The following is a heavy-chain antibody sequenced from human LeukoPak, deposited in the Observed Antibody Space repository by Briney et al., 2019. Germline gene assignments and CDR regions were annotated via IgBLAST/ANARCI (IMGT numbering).Heavy chain of an antibody. V-gene: IGHV3-48*03. CDR1: GFTSTPSE. D-gene: IGHD4-17*01. J-gene: IGHJ6*03. CDR3: AKDKNDYGDYYYMDV. Sequence: PGGSLRLSCAASGFTSTPSELNWVRQAPGKGLEWISYISHTGSLIYYADSVKGRFTISRDNSKNTLSLQMNSLRAEDTAVYYCAKDKNDYGDYYYMDVWGKGTTVTVSS. CDR2: ISHTGSLI.